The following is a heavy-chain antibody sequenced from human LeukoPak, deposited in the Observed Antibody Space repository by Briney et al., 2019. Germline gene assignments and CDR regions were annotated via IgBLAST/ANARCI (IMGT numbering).Heavy chain of an antibody. V-gene: IGHV3-23*01. CDR1: GFTFSYYA. CDR2: ISGSNNT. CDR3: AKGVRYLDWWILDY. Sequence: GGSLRLSSAASGFTFSYYAMGCVPQAPGKGRECGSGISGSNNTYYTDSVKGRFTISRENSKNTLYLQMNTLRAEDTAVYYCAKGVRYLDWWILDYWGQGTLVPVSS. J-gene: IGHJ4*02. D-gene: IGHD3-9*01.